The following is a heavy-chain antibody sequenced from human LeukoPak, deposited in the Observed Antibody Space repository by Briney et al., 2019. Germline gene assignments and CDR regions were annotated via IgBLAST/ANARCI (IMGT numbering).Heavy chain of an antibody. J-gene: IGHJ3*02. CDR1: GLTFSGYS. V-gene: IGHV3-21*01. CDR2: IGSRGLYI. D-gene: IGHD6-6*01. CDR3: ARGLEYSSTDDLDI. Sequence: GGSLRLSCAASGLTFSGYSVNWVRQAPGKGLEWVSSIGSRGLYIYYADSVKGRFTISKDTAKNSLYLQMNSLRADDTALYYCARGLEYSSTDDLDIWGQGTMVTVSS.